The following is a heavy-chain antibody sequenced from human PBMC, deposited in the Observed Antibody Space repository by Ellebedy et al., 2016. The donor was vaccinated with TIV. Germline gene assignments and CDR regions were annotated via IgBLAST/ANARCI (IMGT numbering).Heavy chain of an antibody. CDR1: GFTFSSYG. CDR2: ISYDGSNK. V-gene: IGHV3-30*03. J-gene: IGHJ3*02. CDR3: ATLQSKTGDGGAFDI. D-gene: IGHD7-27*01. Sequence: GGSLRLSXAASGFTFSSYGMHWVRQAPGKGLEWVAVISYDGSNKYYADSVKGRFTISRDNSKNTLYLQMNSLRAEDTAVYYCATLQSKTGDGGAFDIWGQGTMVTVSS.